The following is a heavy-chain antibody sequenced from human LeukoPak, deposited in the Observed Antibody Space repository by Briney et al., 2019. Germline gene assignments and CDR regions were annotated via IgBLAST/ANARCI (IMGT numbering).Heavy chain of an antibody. CDR2: INPNSGGT. CDR3: ARVMVSLVRGDYFYFDY. D-gene: IGHD3-10*01. Sequence: ASVKVSCKASGYTFTDHYIHWVRQAPGQGLEWMGRINPNSGGTNVAQELQGRVTMTRDTSISTAYMELSGLRSDDTAMYYCARVMVSLVRGDYFYFDYWAQGTLVTVSS. J-gene: IGHJ4*02. V-gene: IGHV1-2*06. CDR1: GYTFTDHY.